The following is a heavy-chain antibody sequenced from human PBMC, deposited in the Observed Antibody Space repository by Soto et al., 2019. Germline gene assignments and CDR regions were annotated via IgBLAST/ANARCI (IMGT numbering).Heavy chain of an antibody. J-gene: IGHJ6*02. D-gene: IGHD2-15*01. Sequence: PGGSLRLSCAASGFTFSSYGMHWVRQAPGKGLEWVAVISYDGSNKYYADSVKGRFTISRDNSKNTLYLQMNSLRAEDTAVYYCAKDILGYCSGGSCGGMDVWGQGTTVTVSS. V-gene: IGHV3-30*18. CDR2: ISYDGSNK. CDR1: GFTFSSYG. CDR3: AKDILGYCSGGSCGGMDV.